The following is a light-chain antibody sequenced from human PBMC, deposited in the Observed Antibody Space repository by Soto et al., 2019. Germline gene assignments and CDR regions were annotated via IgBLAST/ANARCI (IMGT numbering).Light chain of an antibody. CDR2: DAS. CDR1: HSVSSY. J-gene: IGKJ5*01. CDR3: HHRGNGIT. Sequence: EIVLTESPATVSFSPWERSTLSFRASHSVSSYLAWYQQKPGQAPRLLIYDASNRATGIPARFSGSGSGTDFTLTISSLEPEDFAVYYCHHRGNGITLGQGTRLEIK. V-gene: IGKV3-11*01.